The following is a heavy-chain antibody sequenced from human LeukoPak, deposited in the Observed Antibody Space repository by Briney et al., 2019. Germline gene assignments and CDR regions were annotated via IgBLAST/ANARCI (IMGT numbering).Heavy chain of an antibody. CDR2: MNPNSGNT. D-gene: IGHD4-17*01. J-gene: IGHJ4*02. Sequence: ASVKVSCKASGYTFTSYYMHWVRQAPGQGLEWMGWMNPNSGNTGYAQKFQGRVTMTRNTSISTAYMELSSLRSEDTAVYYCARGRPPDYGDGMVDWGQGTLVTVSS. V-gene: IGHV1-8*02. CDR1: GYTFTSYY. CDR3: ARGRPPDYGDGMVD.